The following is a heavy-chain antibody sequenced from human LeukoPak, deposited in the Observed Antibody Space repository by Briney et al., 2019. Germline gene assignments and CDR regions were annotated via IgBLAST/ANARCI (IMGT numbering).Heavy chain of an antibody. Sequence: GGSLRLSCVGLTFTVSDTFMSWVRQAPGKGLDWVSTMYTGGGTDYADSVKGRFTISRDSSKNTVYLQMNSLRDEDTAVYYCAKDGRVYCSGGSCRTKTNDYWGQGTLVTVSS. V-gene: IGHV3-66*01. CDR3: AKDGRVYCSGGSCRTKTNDY. CDR1: TFTVSDTF. J-gene: IGHJ4*02. CDR2: MYTGGGT. D-gene: IGHD2-15*01.